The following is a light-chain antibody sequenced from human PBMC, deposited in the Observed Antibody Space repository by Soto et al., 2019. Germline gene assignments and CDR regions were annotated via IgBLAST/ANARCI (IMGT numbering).Light chain of an antibody. CDR3: SSYTGSRTLYV. Sequence: QSALTQPASVSGSPGQSITISCTGTSSDIGGYNYVSWYQQHPGKVPKLMIFEVSHRPSGVSYRFSESKSGNTASLTISGIPAEDAADYYCSSYTGSRTLYVFGTGTKLTVL. CDR2: EVS. CDR1: SSDIGGYNY. J-gene: IGLJ1*01. V-gene: IGLV2-14*01.